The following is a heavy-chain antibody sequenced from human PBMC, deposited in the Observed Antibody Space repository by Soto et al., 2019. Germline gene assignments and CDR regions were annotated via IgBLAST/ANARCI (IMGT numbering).Heavy chain of an antibody. V-gene: IGHV4-59*01. Sequence: GSLRLSCTVSGGSISSYYWSWIRQPPGKGLEWIGYIYYSGSTNYNPSLKSRVTISVDTSKNQFSLKLSSVTAADTAVYYCARGRGSAYYFDYWGQGTLVTVSS. D-gene: IGHD3-10*01. CDR2: IYYSGST. CDR1: GGSISSYY. J-gene: IGHJ4*02. CDR3: ARGRGSAYYFDY.